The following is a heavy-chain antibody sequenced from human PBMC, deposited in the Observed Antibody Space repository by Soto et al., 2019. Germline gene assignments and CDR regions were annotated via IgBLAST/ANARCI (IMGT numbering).Heavy chain of an antibody. Sequence: EVQLVESGGVLVQPGGSLRLSCAASGFTLGSYSMHWVRQVPGEGLEWVSYISSTGSNIYYADSVKGRFTISRDNAKKSLYLQMNSLRVEDTAVSDCATPDNSCYLDYFDYWGQATLVTVSS. CDR2: ISSTGSNI. CDR1: GFTLGSYS. J-gene: IGHJ4*02. D-gene: IGHD2-15*01. CDR3: ATPDNSCYLDYFDY. V-gene: IGHV3-48*01.